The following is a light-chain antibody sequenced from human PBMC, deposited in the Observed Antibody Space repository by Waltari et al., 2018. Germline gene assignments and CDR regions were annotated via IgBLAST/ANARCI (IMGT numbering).Light chain of an antibody. CDR3: HQYNEWPHT. CDR1: QNIRTY. V-gene: IGKV3-15*01. J-gene: IGKJ2*01. CDR2: DSS. Sequence: EIVMTQSPATLSVSPGDTATLPCRASQNIRTYLAWYQQKPGQAPRLLMYDSSSRATDFPARFSGSGSGTTFTLTIRSLQSEDYALYYCHQYNEWPHTFGQGTNLAIK.